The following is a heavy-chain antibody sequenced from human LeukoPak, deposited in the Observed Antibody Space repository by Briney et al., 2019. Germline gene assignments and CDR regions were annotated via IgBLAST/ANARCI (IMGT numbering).Heavy chain of an antibody. CDR1: GFTFSSYA. D-gene: IGHD3-9*01. V-gene: IGHV3-23*01. Sequence: GGSLSLSCAASGFTFSSYAMSWVRQAPGKGLEWVSAISGSGGSTYYADSVKGRFTISRDNSKNTLYLQMNSLRAEDTAVYYCAKEPRYEYYYYYYMDVWGEGTTVTVSS. J-gene: IGHJ6*03. CDR2: ISGSGGST. CDR3: AKEPRYEYYYYYYMDV.